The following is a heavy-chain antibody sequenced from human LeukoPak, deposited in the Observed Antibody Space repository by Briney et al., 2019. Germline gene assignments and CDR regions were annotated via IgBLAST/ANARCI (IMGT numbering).Heavy chain of an antibody. CDR2: IYYSGRT. D-gene: IGHD4-11*01. CDR1: GGSLRGYY. J-gene: IGHJ5*02. V-gene: IGHV4-59*01. CDR3: ARGGDYSNSFDP. Sequence: PSETLSLTCRVSGGSLRGYYWNWLRQPAGKGLEWIGYIYYSGRTNYNPSRLSRVTISVVKSKRQFSLNLPSVPAADTAVYYCARGGDYSNSFDPWGQGTLVSVSS.